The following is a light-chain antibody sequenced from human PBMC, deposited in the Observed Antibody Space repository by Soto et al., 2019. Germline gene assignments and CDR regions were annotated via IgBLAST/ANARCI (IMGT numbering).Light chain of an antibody. CDR2: GAS. J-gene: IGKJ4*01. V-gene: IGKV3-15*01. CDR3: QQCVSWPPLT. CDR1: QSVNLN. Sequence: EIVMTQSPATLSVSPGETATLSCRASQSVNLNLAWYQQKPGQAPRLLIYGASIRATGIPARFSGSGAGKEFTLTINSLQSEDSAVYYCQQCVSWPPLTFGGGTTVEIK.